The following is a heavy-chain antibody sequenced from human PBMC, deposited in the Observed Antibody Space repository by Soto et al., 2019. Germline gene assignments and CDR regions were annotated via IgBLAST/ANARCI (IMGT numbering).Heavy chain of an antibody. CDR1: GYTFTSYG. V-gene: IGHV1-18*04. D-gene: IGHD2-2*02. CDR2: ISAYNGNT. Sequence: ASVKVSCKASGYTFTSYGMSWVGQAPGQGLEWMGWISAYNGNTNSAEKLQGRVTMTTDTSTRTAYMELRSLRSDDTAVYYCARDKLIVVVPAAILGVDYPYGMDVWG. J-gene: IGHJ6*02. CDR3: ARDKLIVVVPAAILGVDYPYGMDV.